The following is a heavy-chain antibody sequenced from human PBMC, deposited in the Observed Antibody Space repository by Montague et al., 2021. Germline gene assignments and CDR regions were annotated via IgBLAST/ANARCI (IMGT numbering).Heavy chain of an antibody. D-gene: IGHD3-10*01. CDR1: SGSIFHAH. CDR2: MFYGGAT. Sequence: SETLSLTCTVSSGSIFHAHWSRVRQPPGKGLEWLGSMFYGGATSNNPSLKSRVTMSTDTSTNQFSLKLSFVTAADTAVYYCAKQDYFVSGTSYKGFDPWGQGILVTVSS. V-gene: IGHV4-59*08. J-gene: IGHJ5*02. CDR3: AKQDYFVSGTSYKGFDP.